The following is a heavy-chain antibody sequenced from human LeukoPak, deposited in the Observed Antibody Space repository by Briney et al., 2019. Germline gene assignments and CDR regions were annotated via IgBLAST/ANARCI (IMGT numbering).Heavy chain of an antibody. CDR3: ARDRSQYCSGGSCYAGWVGWFDP. D-gene: IGHD2-15*01. CDR1: GYTFTSYA. J-gene: IGHJ5*02. V-gene: IGHV1-3*01. CDR2: INAGNGNT. Sequence: ASVNVSCKASGYTFTSYAMHWLRQAPGQRHEWMGWINAGNGNTKYSQKFHARVTITRDTSTSTAYMELRSLRSDDSAVHYCARDRSQYCSGGSCYAGWVGWFDPWGQGTLVTVSS.